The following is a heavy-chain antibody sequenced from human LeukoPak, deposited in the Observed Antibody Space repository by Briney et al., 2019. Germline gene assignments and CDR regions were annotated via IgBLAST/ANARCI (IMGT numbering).Heavy chain of an antibody. V-gene: IGHV4-38-2*02. Sequence: SETLSLTCTVSGYSISSGYYWGWIRQPPGEGLEWIGSIYHSGSTYYNPSLKSRVTISVDTSKNQFSLKLSSVTAADTAVYYCARTITMVRGVITHYYYYYMDVWGKGTTVTVSS. CDR2: IYHSGST. CDR3: ARTITMVRGVITHYYYYYMDV. CDR1: GYSISSGYY. D-gene: IGHD3-10*01. J-gene: IGHJ6*03.